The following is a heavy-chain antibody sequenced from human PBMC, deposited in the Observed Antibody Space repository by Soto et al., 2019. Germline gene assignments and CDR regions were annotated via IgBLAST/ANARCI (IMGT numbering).Heavy chain of an antibody. CDR3: ARDGGRHSGGIDY. Sequence: QVQLVQSGAEVKKPGSSVKVSCKASGGTFSSYSINWVRQAPGQWLEWMGEIIPIFGTANYTQKFQGRVTMTADESTSTAYMELSSLRSEDTAVYYGARDGGRHSGGIDYWGQGILLTGSS. D-gene: IGHD1-26*01. J-gene: IGHJ4*02. CDR2: IIPIFGTA. V-gene: IGHV1-69*01. CDR1: GGTFSSYS.